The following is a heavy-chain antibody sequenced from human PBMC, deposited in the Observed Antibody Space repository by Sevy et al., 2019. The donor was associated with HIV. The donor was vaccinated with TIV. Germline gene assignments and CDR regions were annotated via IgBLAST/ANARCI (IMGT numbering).Heavy chain of an antibody. Sequence: GGSLRLSCAASGFTFDDYTMHWVRQAPGKGLEWVSLISWEGGSTYYADSVKGRFTISRDNSKNSLYLQMNSLRTEDTALYYCAKDAYALVHGVVYGMDVWGQGTSVTVSS. D-gene: IGHD3-16*01. CDR3: AKDAYALVHGVVYGMDV. V-gene: IGHV3-43*01. CDR2: ISWEGGST. J-gene: IGHJ6*02. CDR1: GFTFDDYT.